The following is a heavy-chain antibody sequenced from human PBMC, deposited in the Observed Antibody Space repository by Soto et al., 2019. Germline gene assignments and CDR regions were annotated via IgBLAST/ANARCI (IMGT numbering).Heavy chain of an antibody. Sequence: GESLKISFQGSGYSFTYFWISWVRQMPGKGLEWMGRIDPGDSNTIYSPSFQGHVTISVDKSSSTSYLQWGSLKASDTAIYYCAKQGGYYYYGMDAWGQGTTVTVSS. CDR3: AKQGGYYYYGMDA. CDR1: GYSFTYFW. J-gene: IGHJ6*02. D-gene: IGHD3-16*01. V-gene: IGHV5-10-1*01. CDR2: IDPGDSNT.